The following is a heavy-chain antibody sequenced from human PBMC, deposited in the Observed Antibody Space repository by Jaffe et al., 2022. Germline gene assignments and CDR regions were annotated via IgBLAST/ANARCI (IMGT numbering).Heavy chain of an antibody. J-gene: IGHJ4*02. CDR2: IRYDGSNK. V-gene: IGHV3-30*02. Sequence: QVQLVESGGGVVQPGGSLRLSCAASGFTFSSYGMHWVRQAPGKGLEWVAFIRYDGSNKYYADSVKGRFTISRDNSKNTLYLQMNSLRAEDTAVYYCAKDWSSGWSTPVYFDYWGQGTLVTVSS. CDR3: AKDWSSGWSTPVYFDY. D-gene: IGHD6-19*01. CDR1: GFTFSSYG.